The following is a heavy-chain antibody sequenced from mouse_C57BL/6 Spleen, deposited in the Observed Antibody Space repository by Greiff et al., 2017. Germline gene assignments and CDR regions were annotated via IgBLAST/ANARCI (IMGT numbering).Heavy chain of an antibody. V-gene: IGHV1-18*01. CDR1: GYTFTDYN. CDR2: INPNNGGT. Sequence: EVKLMESGPELVKPGASVKIPCKASGYTFTDYNMDWVKQSHGKSLEWIGDINPNNGGTIYNQKFKGKATLTVDKSSSTAYMELRSLTSEDTAVYYCARSDYDGSSYGYFDVWGTGTTVTVAS. D-gene: IGHD1-1*01. J-gene: IGHJ1*03. CDR3: ARSDYDGSSYGYFDV.